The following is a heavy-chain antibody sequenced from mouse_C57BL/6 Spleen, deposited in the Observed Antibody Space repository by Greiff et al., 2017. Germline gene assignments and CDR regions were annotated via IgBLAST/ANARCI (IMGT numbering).Heavy chain of an antibody. D-gene: IGHD2-5*01. J-gene: IGHJ4*01. CDR2: ISDGGSYT. V-gene: IGHV5-4*01. Sequence: EVHLVESGGGLVKPGGSLKLSCAASGFTFSSYAMSWVRQTPEKRLEWVATISDGGSYTYYPDNVKGRFTISRDNAKNNLYLQMSHLKSEDTAMYYCARGGAYYSNYLYAMGYWGQGTSVTVSS. CDR1: GFTFSSYA. CDR3: ARGGAYYSNYLYAMGY.